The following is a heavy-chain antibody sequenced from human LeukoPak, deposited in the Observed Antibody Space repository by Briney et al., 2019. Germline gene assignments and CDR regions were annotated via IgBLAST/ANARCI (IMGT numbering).Heavy chain of an antibody. J-gene: IGHJ4*02. Sequence: GSLRLSCAASGFTFSSYAMSWVRQAPGKGLEWVSGISGSGGSTYYADSVKGRFTISRDNSKNTLYLQMNSLRAEDTAVYYCARASFGVIVGPDYWGQGTLVTVSS. D-gene: IGHD3-3*01. CDR3: ARASFGVIVGPDY. V-gene: IGHV3-23*01. CDR1: GFTFSSYA. CDR2: ISGSGGST.